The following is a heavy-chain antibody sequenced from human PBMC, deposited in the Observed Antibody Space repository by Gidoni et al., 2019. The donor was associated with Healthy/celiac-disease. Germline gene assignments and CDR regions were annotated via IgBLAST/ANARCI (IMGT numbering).Heavy chain of an antibody. J-gene: IGHJ6*02. D-gene: IGHD1-20*01. CDR2: IGGSGGST. CDR1: GFPFSSYA. V-gene: IGHV3-23*01. CDR3: AKVSNWNCMDV. Sequence: EVQLLESGGGLVQPGGSLRLSCAAPGFPFSSYAMSWVRQAPGTGLEWVSAIGGSGGSTYYADSVKGRFTISRDNSKNTLYLQMNSLRAEDTAVYYCAKVSNWNCMDVWGQGTTVTVSS.